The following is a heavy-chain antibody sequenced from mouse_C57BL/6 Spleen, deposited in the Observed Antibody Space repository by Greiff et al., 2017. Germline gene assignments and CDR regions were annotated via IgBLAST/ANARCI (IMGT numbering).Heavy chain of an antibody. J-gene: IGHJ3*01. CDR3: ARSWGDGNYGFAY. CDR1: GYTFTDDN. CDR2: INPNNGGT. V-gene: IGHV1-18*01. Sequence: EVKLMESGPELVKPGASVKIPCKASGYTFTDDNMDWVKQSHGKSLEWIGDINPNNGGTIYNQKFKGKATLTVDKSSSTAYMELRSLTSEDTAVYYCARSWGDGNYGFAYWGQGTLVTVSA. D-gene: IGHD2-1*01.